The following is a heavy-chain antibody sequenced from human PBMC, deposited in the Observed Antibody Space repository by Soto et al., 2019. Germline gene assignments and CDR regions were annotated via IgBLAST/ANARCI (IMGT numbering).Heavy chain of an antibody. J-gene: IGHJ6*02. CDR2: ISPFNRNT. Sequence: QVQLLQSGPEVRKPGASVKVACKASGYTFLNYGLSWVRQAPGQGLEWMGWISPFNRNTKYAQKLQGRVTMTTNTSTNTAHMELTSLTSDDTAVYFCARQSSGSRHYYYYPSDVWGQGTTVIVSS. D-gene: IGHD6-19*01. CDR3: ARQSSGSRHYYYYPSDV. CDR1: GYTFLNYG. V-gene: IGHV1-18*01.